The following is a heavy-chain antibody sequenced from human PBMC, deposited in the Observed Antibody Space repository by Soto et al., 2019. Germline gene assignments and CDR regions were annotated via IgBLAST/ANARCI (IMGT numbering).Heavy chain of an antibody. Sequence: GGSLRLSCAASGFTFSSYAMSWVRQAPGKGLEWVSAISGSGGSTYYADSVKGRFTISRDNSKNTLYLQMNSLRAEDTAVYYCAKDPGWSGYYLRYFQHWGQGTLVTVSS. D-gene: IGHD3-3*01. CDR2: ISGSGGST. CDR1: GFTFSSYA. V-gene: IGHV3-23*01. CDR3: AKDPGWSGYYLRYFQH. J-gene: IGHJ1*01.